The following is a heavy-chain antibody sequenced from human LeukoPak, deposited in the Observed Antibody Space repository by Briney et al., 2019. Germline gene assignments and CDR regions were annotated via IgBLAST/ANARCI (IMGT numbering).Heavy chain of an antibody. J-gene: IGHJ5*02. CDR1: GFTVSSNY. Sequence: GGSLRLSCAASGFTVSSNYMSWVRQAPGKGLGWVSVIYSGGSTYYADSVKGRFTISRDNSKNTLYLQMNSLRAEDTAVYYCARETGTMVRGDMYNWFDPWGQGTLVTVSS. D-gene: IGHD3-10*01. CDR3: ARETGTMVRGDMYNWFDP. V-gene: IGHV3-53*01. CDR2: IYSGGST.